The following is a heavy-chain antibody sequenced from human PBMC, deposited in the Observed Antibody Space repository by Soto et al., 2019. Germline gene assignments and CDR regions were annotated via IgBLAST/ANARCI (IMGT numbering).Heavy chain of an antibody. CDR3: ARPLGPLEIEVLDP. V-gene: IGHV3-74*01. CDR1: GFTFSSYA. Sequence: GSLRLSCAASGFTFSSYAMSWVRQAPGKGLEWVSRINSDGSSTSYADSVKGRFTISRDNAKNTLYLQMNSLRAEDTAVYYCARPLGPLEIEVLDPWGQGTLVTVSS. D-gene: IGHD3-16*02. J-gene: IGHJ5*02. CDR2: INSDGSST.